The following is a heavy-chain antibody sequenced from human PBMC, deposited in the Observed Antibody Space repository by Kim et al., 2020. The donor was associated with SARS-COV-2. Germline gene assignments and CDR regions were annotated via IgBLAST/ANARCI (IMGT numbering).Heavy chain of an antibody. CDR1: GFTFSSYS. J-gene: IGHJ4*02. D-gene: IGHD6-13*01. CDR2: ISSSSSTI. V-gene: IGHV3-48*02. Sequence: GGSLRLSCAASGFTFSSYSMNWVRQAPGKGLEWVSYISSSSSTIYYADSVKGRFTISRDNAKNSLYLQMNSLRDEDTAVYYCAHGRSSPPEEMDYWGQGTLVTVSS. CDR3: AHGRSSPPEEMDY.